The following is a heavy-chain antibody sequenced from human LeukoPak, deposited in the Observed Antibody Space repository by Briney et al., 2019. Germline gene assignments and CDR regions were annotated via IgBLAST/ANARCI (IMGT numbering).Heavy chain of an antibody. V-gene: IGHV3-7*01. CDR3: VRYGRRAKDQPFDV. J-gene: IGHJ3*01. Sequence: AGGSLRLSCEVSGFTFSNYWMMWVRQAPGKGLEWVASIDEDGSETNYVDSVTGRFTVSRDHAKNSLFLQMNSLRAEDTAVYYCVRYGRRAKDQPFDVWGQGTMVTVSS. CDR2: IDEDGSET. CDR1: GFTFSNYW. D-gene: IGHD4-17*01.